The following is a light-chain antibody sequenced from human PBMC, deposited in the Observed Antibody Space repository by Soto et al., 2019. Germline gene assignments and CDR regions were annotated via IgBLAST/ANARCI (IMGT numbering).Light chain of an antibody. CDR3: SSYTSRSTLVV. V-gene: IGLV2-14*01. Sequence: QSVLTQPASVSGSPGQSITISCTGNSSDGGGYNYVSWYQQHPGKAPKLMIDEVSNRPSGVSHRFSGSKSGNTASLTISGIQAEDEADYYCSSYTSRSTLVVFGGGTTLPVL. CDR1: SSDGGGYNY. CDR2: EVS. J-gene: IGLJ2*01.